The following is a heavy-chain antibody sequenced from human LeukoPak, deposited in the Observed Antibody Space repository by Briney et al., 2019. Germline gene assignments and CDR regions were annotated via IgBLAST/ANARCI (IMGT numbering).Heavy chain of an antibody. D-gene: IGHD3/OR15-3a*01. CDR2: VSNDGGDK. Sequence: HTGGSLRLSCAASEFTFSSYAMHWVRQAPGKGLEWVALVSNDGGDKYYADSVKGRFTISRDNSKNTLYLQMNSLRGEDTGVYYCAKAHLLDWLLPFDYWGQGTLLTVSS. V-gene: IGHV3-30*18. CDR1: EFTFSSYA. CDR3: AKAHLLDWLLPFDY. J-gene: IGHJ4*02.